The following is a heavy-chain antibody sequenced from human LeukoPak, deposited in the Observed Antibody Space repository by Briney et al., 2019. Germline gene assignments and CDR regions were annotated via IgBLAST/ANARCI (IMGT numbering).Heavy chain of an antibody. J-gene: IGHJ4*02. CDR1: GFIFSDYY. Sequence: GGSPRLSCAASGFIFSDYYMSWIRQAPGKGLEWISYISSSSSYTNYVDSVKRRFTISRDNAKNPLYLQMNSLRAEDTAVYYCARAVSVSSYYFDCWGQGTLVTVSS. D-gene: IGHD5/OR15-5a*01. CDR2: ISSSSSYT. V-gene: IGHV3-11*05. CDR3: ARAVSVSSYYFDC.